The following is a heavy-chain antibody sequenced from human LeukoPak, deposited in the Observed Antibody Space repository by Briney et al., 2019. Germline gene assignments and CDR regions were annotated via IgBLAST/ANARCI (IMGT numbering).Heavy chain of an antibody. J-gene: IGHJ5*02. CDR2: IKQDGSEK. CDR3: ARDDCSSISCYHNWFDP. V-gene: IGHV3-7*01. CDR1: GFTFSSYW. Sequence: GGSLRLSCAASGFTFSSYWMSWVRQAPGKGLEWVANIKQDGSEKYYVDSVKGRFTISRDNAKYSLYLQMNSLRAEDTAVYYCARDDCSSISCYHNWFDPWGQGTLVTVSS. D-gene: IGHD2-2*01.